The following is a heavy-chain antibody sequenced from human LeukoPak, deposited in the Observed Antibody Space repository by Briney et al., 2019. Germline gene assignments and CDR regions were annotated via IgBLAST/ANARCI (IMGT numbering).Heavy chain of an antibody. CDR1: GFTFSSYA. CDR3: AKDFRRPAIVVVPAAMEGGFDY. Sequence: QPGRSLRLSCAASGFTFSSYAMSWVRQAPGKGLEWVSAISGSGGSTYYADSVKGRFTISRDNSKNTLYLQMNSLRAEDTAVYYCAKDFRRPAIVVVPAAMEGGFDYWGQGTLVTVSS. J-gene: IGHJ4*02. D-gene: IGHD2-2*01. V-gene: IGHV3-23*01. CDR2: ISGSGGST.